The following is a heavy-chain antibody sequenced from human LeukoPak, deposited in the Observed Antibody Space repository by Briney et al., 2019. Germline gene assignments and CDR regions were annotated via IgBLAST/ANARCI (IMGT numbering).Heavy chain of an antibody. CDR3: ARALYYYDSSGYIDY. CDR1: GXTVSSNY. CDR2: IYSGGST. V-gene: IGHV3-53*01. D-gene: IGHD3-22*01. Sequence: PGGTLRLSCAASGXTVSSNYMSWVRQAPGKGLEWVSVIYSGGSTYYADSVKGRFTISRDNSKNTLYLQMDSLRAEDTAVYYCARALYYYDSSGYIDYWGQGTLVTVSS. J-gene: IGHJ4*02.